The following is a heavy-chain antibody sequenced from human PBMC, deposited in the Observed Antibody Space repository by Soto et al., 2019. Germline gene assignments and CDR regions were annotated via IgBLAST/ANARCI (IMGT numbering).Heavy chain of an antibody. V-gene: IGHV3-53*01. J-gene: IGHJ6*02. CDR1: GFTVSSSY. CDR3: AKDLGPLKLLNYVFYGLDV. Sequence: PGGSLRLSXNASGFTVSSSYMSWVRQAPGMGLEWVAVIESGGTAHYADSVKGRFTISRDNPNNIIYLQLHTLRAEDTAVYYCAKDLGPLKLLNYVFYGLDVWGQGTTVTVSS. D-gene: IGHD2-21*02. CDR2: IESGGTA.